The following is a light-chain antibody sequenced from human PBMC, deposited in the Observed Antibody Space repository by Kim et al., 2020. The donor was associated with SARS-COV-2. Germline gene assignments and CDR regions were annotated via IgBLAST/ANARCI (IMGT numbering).Light chain of an antibody. CDR1: HDISNY. V-gene: IGKV1-33*01. CDR3: QQYDSLPYT. Sequence: DIQMTQSPSTLSASVGDRVTITCQASHDISNYLNWYQQKPGKAPKLLIYDASKLETGVPSRFSGRESGTDFTFTISSLQPEDIATYFCQQYDSLPYTFGQGTKLEI. CDR2: DAS. J-gene: IGKJ2*01.